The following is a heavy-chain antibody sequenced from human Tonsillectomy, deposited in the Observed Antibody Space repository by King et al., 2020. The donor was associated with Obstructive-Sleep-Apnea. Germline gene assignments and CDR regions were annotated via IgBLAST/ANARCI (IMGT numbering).Heavy chain of an antibody. CDR1: GGPIGNYY. CDR2: VYNSRSN. J-gene: IGHJ5*02. D-gene: IGHD3-10*01. V-gene: IGHV4-59*01. CDR3: AKDASGTYDNWFDP. Sequence: VQLQESGPGLVKPSETLSLTCTVFGGPIGNYYWSWVRQPPGKGLEWIGFVYNSRSNIYNPSLMSRVTISVDTSKNQFSLRLTSVTAADAAVYYCAKDASGTYDNWFDPWGQGIPVTVSS.